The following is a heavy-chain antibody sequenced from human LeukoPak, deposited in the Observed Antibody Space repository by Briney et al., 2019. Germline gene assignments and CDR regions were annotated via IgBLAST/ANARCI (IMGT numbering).Heavy chain of an antibody. J-gene: IGHJ4*02. CDR2: INPNNGGT. D-gene: IGHD2-21*02. Sequence: ASVKVSCKASGYTFTGYYMHWVRQAPGQGLEWMGWINPNNGGTNYAQKFQGRVTMTRDTSISTTYMELSRLRSDDTAVYYCARESIYCGGDCYSEFVDYWGQGTLVTVSS. V-gene: IGHV1-2*02. CDR3: ARESIYCGGDCYSEFVDY. CDR1: GYTFTGYY.